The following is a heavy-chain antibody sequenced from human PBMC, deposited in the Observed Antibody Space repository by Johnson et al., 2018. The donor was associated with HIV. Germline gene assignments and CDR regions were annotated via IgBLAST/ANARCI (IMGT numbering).Heavy chain of an antibody. J-gene: IGHJ3*02. CDR2: ISGSGGST. Sequence: EVQVVESGGGLIQPGGSLRLSCAASGFTVSSNYMSWVRQAPGKGLEWVSAISGSGGSTYYADSVTGRFTISRDNSKNTVFLQMNSLRPEDTAMYYCAAYYDFWSGSYTSGFDIWGQGTMVTVSS. CDR3: AAYYDFWSGSYTSGFDI. D-gene: IGHD3-3*01. V-gene: IGHV3-23*04. CDR1: GFTVSSNY.